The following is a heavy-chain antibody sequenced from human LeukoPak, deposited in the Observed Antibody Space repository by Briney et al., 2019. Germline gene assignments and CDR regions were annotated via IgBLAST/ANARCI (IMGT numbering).Heavy chain of an antibody. CDR1: GFTFSDYA. Sequence: PGGSLRLSCVASGFTFSDYAMHWVRRAPGKGLEWVAVIYYDGSKKYYADSVEGRFTISRDNSKNTLYLHMKSLRVEDTAVYYCARGPDGYNSHFDYWGQGTLVTVSS. CDR2: IYYDGSKK. CDR3: ARGPDGYNSHFDY. V-gene: IGHV3-30-3*01. D-gene: IGHD5-24*01. J-gene: IGHJ4*02.